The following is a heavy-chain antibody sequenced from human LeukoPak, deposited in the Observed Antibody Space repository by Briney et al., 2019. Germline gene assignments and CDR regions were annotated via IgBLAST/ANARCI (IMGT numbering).Heavy chain of an antibody. CDR3: ARDGSSTVTTDY. D-gene: IGHD4-17*01. Sequence: SVKVSCKASGYTFTSYAISWVRQAPGQVLEWMGGIIPIFGTANYAQKFQGRVTITADESTSTAYMELSSLRSEDTAVYYCARDGSSTVTTDYWGQGTLVTVSS. J-gene: IGHJ4*02. CDR2: IIPIFGTA. CDR1: GYTFTSYA. V-gene: IGHV1-69*13.